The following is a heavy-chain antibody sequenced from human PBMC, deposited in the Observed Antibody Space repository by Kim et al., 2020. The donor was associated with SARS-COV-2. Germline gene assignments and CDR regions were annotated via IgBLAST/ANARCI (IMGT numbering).Heavy chain of an antibody. D-gene: IGHD6-19*01. V-gene: IGHV3-7*01. Sequence: DSVKGRFTISRDNAKNSLYLQMNGLRAEDTAVYYCARDAYSSGSTEAFDIWGQGTMVTVSS. CDR3: ARDAYSSGSTEAFDI. J-gene: IGHJ3*02.